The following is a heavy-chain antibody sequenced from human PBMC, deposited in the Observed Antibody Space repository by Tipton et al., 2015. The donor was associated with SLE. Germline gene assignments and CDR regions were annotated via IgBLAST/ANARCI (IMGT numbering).Heavy chain of an antibody. D-gene: IGHD3-10*01. V-gene: IGHV3-53*01. J-gene: IGHJ4*02. CDR1: GFSVSGNY. CDR2: IYDDDTT. CDR3: ARDSPLVRGVIYFDH. Sequence: SLRLSCAASGFSVSGNYMSWVRQAPGKGLEWVSVIYDDDTTYYADSVKGRFTISRDNSKNTLYLQMNSLRAEDTAAYYCARDSPLVRGVIYFDHWGQGTLVTVSS.